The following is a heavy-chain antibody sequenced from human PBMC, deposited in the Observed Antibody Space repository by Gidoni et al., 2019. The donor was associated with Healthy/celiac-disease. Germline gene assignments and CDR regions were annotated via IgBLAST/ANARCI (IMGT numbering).Heavy chain of an antibody. Sequence: EVQLVESGGGLVQHGGSLSLAWAASGCTVRSNYMRWVRQAPGKGREWVSVIYSGGSTYYADSVKGRFTISRDNSKNTLYLQMNSLRAEDTAVYYCARGPGDYWGQGTLVTVSS. V-gene: IGHV3-66*02. J-gene: IGHJ4*02. CDR2: IYSGGST. CDR3: ARGPGDY. D-gene: IGHD3-10*01. CDR1: GCTVRSNY.